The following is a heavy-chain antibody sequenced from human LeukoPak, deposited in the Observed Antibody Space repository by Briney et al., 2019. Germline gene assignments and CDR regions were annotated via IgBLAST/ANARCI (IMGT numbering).Heavy chain of an antibody. D-gene: IGHD1-26*01. Sequence: AGGSLRLSCEASGFTFISYFMSWVRQAPGKGLEWVASIIGSGRTTKYADAVKGRFTISRDNSKNSLYLRMSSLIVDDTAVYYCVREGRGIVGASAYWGRGTLVAVSS. CDR1: GFTFISYF. CDR2: IIGSGRTT. V-gene: IGHV3-23*01. J-gene: IGHJ4*02. CDR3: VREGRGIVGASAY.